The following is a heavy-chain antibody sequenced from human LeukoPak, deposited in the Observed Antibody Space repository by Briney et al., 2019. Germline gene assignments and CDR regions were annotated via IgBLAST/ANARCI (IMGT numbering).Heavy chain of an antibody. Sequence: PSETVSLTCSVSGGSISSYYWSWIRQPPGKGLEWIGYIYYSGSTNYNPSLKSRVTISVDTSKNQFSLKLSSVTAADTAVYYCARRIYYGSGSYDAFDIWGQGTMVTVSS. D-gene: IGHD3-10*01. CDR1: GGSISSYY. CDR2: IYYSGST. J-gene: IGHJ3*02. V-gene: IGHV4-59*08. CDR3: ARRIYYGSGSYDAFDI.